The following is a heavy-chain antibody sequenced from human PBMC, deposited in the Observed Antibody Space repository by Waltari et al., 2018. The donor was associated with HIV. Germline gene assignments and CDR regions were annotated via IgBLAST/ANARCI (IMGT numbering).Heavy chain of an antibody. CDR2: IYSGGDS. D-gene: IGHD4-17*01. Sequence: EVQLVESGGGLIQPGGSLRLSCAASGFTVSSNYMSWVRQAPGKGLEWVSVIYSGGDSHYADSVKGRFTNSRDNSKNTLYLQITSLRVEDTAVYYCAGSFKNYGGNSGYFDYWGQGTLVIVSS. CDR3: AGSFKNYGGNSGYFDY. CDR1: GFTVSSNY. J-gene: IGHJ4*02. V-gene: IGHV3-53*01.